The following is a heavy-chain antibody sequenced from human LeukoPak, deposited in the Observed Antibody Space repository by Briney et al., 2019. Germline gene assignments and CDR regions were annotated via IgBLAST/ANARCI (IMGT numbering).Heavy chain of an antibody. Sequence: ASVKVSCKASGYTLTDYYMHWVRQAPGQGLEWMGRINPNSGGTNYAQKFQGRVTMTRDTSISTAYMELSRLRSDDTAVYYCAREQGNRITGTTGSDMDVWGQGTTVTVSS. V-gene: IGHV1-2*06. D-gene: IGHD1-7*01. CDR2: INPNSGGT. CDR3: AREQGNRITGTTGSDMDV. J-gene: IGHJ6*02. CDR1: GYTLTDYY.